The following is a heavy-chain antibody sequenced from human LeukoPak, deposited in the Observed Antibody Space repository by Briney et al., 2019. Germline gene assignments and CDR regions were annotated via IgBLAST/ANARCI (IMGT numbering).Heavy chain of an antibody. J-gene: IGHJ2*01. Sequence: AETLSLTCTVSGGSISSYYWSWIRQPPGKGLEWIGYIYYSGSTNYNPSLKSRVTISVDTSKNQFSLKLISVTAADTAVYYCARDRNYDSSGYPKWYFDLWGRGTLVTVSS. CDR1: GGSISSYY. CDR3: ARDRNYDSSGYPKWYFDL. V-gene: IGHV4-59*01. CDR2: IYYSGST. D-gene: IGHD3-22*01.